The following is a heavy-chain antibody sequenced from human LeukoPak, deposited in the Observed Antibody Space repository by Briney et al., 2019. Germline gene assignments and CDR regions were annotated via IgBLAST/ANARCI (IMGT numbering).Heavy chain of an antibody. CDR3: ARGGPAGPDYEFWNGYPPNWFDP. V-gene: IGHV3-21*01. CDR2: ISSSSSYI. J-gene: IGHJ5*02. Sequence: GGSLRLSCAASGFTFSSYSMNWVRQAPGKGLEWVSSISSSSSYIYYADSVKGRFTISRDNAKNSLYLQMNSLRAEDTAVYYCARGGPAGPDYEFWNGYPPNWFDPWGQGTLVTVSS. D-gene: IGHD3-3*01. CDR1: GFTFSSYS.